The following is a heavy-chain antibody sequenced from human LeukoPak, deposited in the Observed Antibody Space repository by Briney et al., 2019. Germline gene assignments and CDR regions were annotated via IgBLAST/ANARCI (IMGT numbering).Heavy chain of an antibody. J-gene: IGHJ4*02. V-gene: IGHV3-21*01. Sequence: GGSLRLSCAASGFTFSSYEMNWVRQAPGKGLEWVSSISSSSSYIYYADSVKGRFTISRDNAKNSLYLQMNSLRAEDTAVYYCARGGYSYVGYFDYWGQGTLVTVSS. CDR3: ARGGYSYVGYFDY. CDR2: ISSSSSYI. D-gene: IGHD5-18*01. CDR1: GFTFSSYE.